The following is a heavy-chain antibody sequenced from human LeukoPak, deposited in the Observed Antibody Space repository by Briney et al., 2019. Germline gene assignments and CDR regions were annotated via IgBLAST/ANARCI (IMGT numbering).Heavy chain of an antibody. CDR3: AGKPNSLYYFDY. J-gene: IGHJ4*02. Sequence: SETLSLTCSVSGASISSIDYYWTWIRHHPGKGLEWIGYIHNSGATYYNPSLKSRVTMSVGTSNHQFSLNLNSVTAADTAVYYCAGKPNSLYYFDYWGQGSLVTVSS. D-gene: IGHD2/OR15-2a*01. CDR1: GASISSIDYY. CDR2: IHNSGAT. V-gene: IGHV4-31*03.